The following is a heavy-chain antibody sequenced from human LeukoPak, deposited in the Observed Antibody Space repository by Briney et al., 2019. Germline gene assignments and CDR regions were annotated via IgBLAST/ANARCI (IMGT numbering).Heavy chain of an antibody. V-gene: IGHV5-51*01. CDR1: GYSFTTYW. J-gene: IGHJ5*02. CDR3: ARAYGRDWFDP. CDR2: IHPGDSDT. Sequence: GESLKISCKGSGYSFTTYWIGWVRQMPGKGLEWMGIIHPGDSDTRYSPSFQGQVTISADKSISTAYLQWSSLKASDNAMYYCARAYGRDWFDPWGQGTQVTVSS. D-gene: IGHD2-21*01.